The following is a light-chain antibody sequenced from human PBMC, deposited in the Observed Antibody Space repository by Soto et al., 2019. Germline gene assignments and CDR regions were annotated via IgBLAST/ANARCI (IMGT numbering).Light chain of an antibody. CDR3: QQYNHWPPLT. CDR1: QSVTTQ. J-gene: IGKJ4*01. Sequence: EIVMTQSPTILSVSPGERATLSCRASQSVTTQLAWYQQKRGRAPRLIIHGASNRATGVPARFSGSGSGTEFTLTISSLQSEDFAVYYCQQYNHWPPLTFGGGTKVDIK. V-gene: IGKV3-15*01. CDR2: GAS.